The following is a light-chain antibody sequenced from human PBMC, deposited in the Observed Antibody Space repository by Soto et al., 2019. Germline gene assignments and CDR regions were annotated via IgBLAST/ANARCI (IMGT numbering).Light chain of an antibody. V-gene: IGLV2-14*03. J-gene: IGLJ2*01. CDR3: TSYTSSSTLEV. Sequence: QSALTQPASVSGSPGQSITISCTGASSDVGGYNYVSWYQHHPGKAPKLMIYDVSNRPSGVSNRFSGSKSGNTASLTISGLQAEDEADYYCTSYTSSSTLEVFGGGTQLTVL. CDR2: DVS. CDR1: SSDVGGYNY.